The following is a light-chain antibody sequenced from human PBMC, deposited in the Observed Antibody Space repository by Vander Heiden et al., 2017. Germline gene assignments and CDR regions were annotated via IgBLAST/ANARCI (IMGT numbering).Light chain of an antibody. CDR3: QQSYSTPPWT. J-gene: IGKJ1*01. Sequence: DIQITQSPSSLSASLGDRVTITCRASQSISSYLNWYQQKPGKAPSLQSGVPSRFSGSGSGTDFTLTISSLQPEDFATYYCQQSYSTPPWTFGQGTKVEIK. V-gene: IGKV1-39*01. CDR1: QSISSY.